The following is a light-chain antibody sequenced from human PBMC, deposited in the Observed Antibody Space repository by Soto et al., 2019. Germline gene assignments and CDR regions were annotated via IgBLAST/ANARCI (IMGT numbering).Light chain of an antibody. CDR3: QQYSDSSGA. V-gene: IGKV2-28*01. CDR1: HSLLHSNGYNY. CDR2: LGS. J-gene: IGKJ1*01. Sequence: DIVMTQSPLSLPVTPGEPACISCRCSHSLLHSNGYNYLDWYLQKPGQSPQLLIYLGSNRSSGVPDRFSGSGSGTDFTLTISSLQPDDFATYCCQQYSDSSGAFGQGTKVDIK.